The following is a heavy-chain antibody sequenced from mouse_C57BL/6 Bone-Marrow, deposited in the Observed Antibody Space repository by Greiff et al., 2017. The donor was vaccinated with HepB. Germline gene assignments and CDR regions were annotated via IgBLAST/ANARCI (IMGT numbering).Heavy chain of an antibody. V-gene: IGHV1-54*01. CDR1: GYAFTNYL. CDR2: INPGSGGT. Sequence: QVQLKQSGAELVRPGTSVKVSCKASGYAFTNYLIEWVKQRPGQGLEWIGVINPGSGGTNYNEKFKGKATLTADKSSSTAYMQLSSLTSEDSAVYFCARSLYDGYSYYFDYWGQGTTLTVSS. D-gene: IGHD2-3*01. CDR3: ARSLYDGYSYYFDY. J-gene: IGHJ2*01.